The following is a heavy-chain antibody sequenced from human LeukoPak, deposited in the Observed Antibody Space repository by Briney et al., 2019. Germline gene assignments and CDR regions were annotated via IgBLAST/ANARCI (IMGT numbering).Heavy chain of an antibody. Sequence: SVKVSCKASGGTFSSYAISWVRQAPGQGLEWMGRIIPIFGTANYAQKFQGRVTITADESTSTAYMELSSLRSEDTAVYYCARAQLRYCSSTSCPNYYYYYMDVWGKGTTVTVSS. CDR3: ARAQLRYCSSTSCPNYYYYYMDV. CDR2: IIPIFGTA. CDR1: GGTFSSYA. J-gene: IGHJ6*03. V-gene: IGHV1-69*13. D-gene: IGHD2-2*01.